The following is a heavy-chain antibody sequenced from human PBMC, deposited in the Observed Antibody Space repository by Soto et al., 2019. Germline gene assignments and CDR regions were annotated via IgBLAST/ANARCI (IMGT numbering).Heavy chain of an antibody. J-gene: IGHJ4*02. CDR3: AREIHRCGGGSCYSVDY. D-gene: IGHD2-15*01. V-gene: IGHV3-30-3*01. CDR1: GFTFSSCT. CDR2: LSSDGGAK. Sequence: QVQLVESGGGVVQPGRSLRLSCVASGFTFSSCTMHWVRQAPGNGLEWVLVLSSDGGAKYYADSVKGRFTISRDNFRNTLYLQMDSLRAEDTAVYYCAREIHRCGGGSCYSVDYWGQGTLVTVSS.